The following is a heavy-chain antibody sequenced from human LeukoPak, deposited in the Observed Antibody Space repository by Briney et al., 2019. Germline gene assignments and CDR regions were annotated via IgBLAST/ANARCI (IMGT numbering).Heavy chain of an antibody. Sequence: SETLSLTCAVYGGSFSGYYWSWIRQPPGKGLEWIGEINHSGSTNYNPSLKSRVTISVDTSKNQFSLKLSSVTAADPAVYYCARDATRGYYYYMDVWGKGTTVTISS. CDR1: GGSFSGYY. CDR2: INHSGST. CDR3: ARDATRGYYYYMDV. J-gene: IGHJ6*03. V-gene: IGHV4-34*01.